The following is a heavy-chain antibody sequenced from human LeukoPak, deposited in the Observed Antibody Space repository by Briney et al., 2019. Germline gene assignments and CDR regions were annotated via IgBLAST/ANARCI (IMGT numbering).Heavy chain of an antibody. V-gene: IGHV3-43*01. CDR3: ARAGSYYSHFDY. Sequence: PGGSLRLSCAASGFTFDDYTMHWVRQAPGKGLEWVSLISWDGGSTYYADSVKGRFTISRDNSKNSLYLQMNSLRAEDTAVYYCARAGSYYSHFDYWSQGSLVTVSS. J-gene: IGHJ4*02. CDR2: ISWDGGST. D-gene: IGHD3-10*01. CDR1: GFTFDDYT.